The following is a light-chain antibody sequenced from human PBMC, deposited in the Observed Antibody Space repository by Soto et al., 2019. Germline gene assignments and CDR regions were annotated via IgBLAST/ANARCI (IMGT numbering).Light chain of an antibody. CDR2: SVS. Sequence: SALTQPSSVSGSPGQSITISCSGTSSDIGAYDHVAWYQQFTGKSPKLTIYSVSNRPSGVSYRFSGSKSGNTASLTISGLQAEDEADYYCISYTVSRSYVFGSGTRSPS. CDR1: SSDIGAYDH. V-gene: IGLV2-14*01. CDR3: ISYTVSRSYV. J-gene: IGLJ1*01.